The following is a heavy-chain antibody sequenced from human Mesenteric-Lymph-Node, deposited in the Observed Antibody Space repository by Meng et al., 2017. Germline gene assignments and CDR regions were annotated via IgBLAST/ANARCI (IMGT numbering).Heavy chain of an antibody. CDR3: ARAVYSYGSWWYFDL. Sequence: QVQLVQLGAEVKKPGASVKVSCKASGYTFTSYGISWVRQAPGQGLEWMGWISAYNGNTNYAQKLQGRVTMTTDTSTSTAYMELRSLRSDDTAVYYCARAVYSYGSWWYFDLWGRGTLVTVSS. J-gene: IGHJ2*01. CDR1: GYTFTSYG. D-gene: IGHD5-18*01. V-gene: IGHV1-18*01. CDR2: ISAYNGNT.